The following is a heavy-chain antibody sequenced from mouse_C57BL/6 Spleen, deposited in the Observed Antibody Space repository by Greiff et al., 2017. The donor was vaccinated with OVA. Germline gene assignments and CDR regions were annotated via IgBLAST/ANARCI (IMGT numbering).Heavy chain of an antibody. J-gene: IGHJ2*01. CDR2: ISDGGSYT. V-gene: IGHV5-4*01. D-gene: IGHD2-2*01. CDR1: GFTFSSYA. CDR3: ARERGYGYDGYYFDY. Sequence: DVHLVESGGGLVKPGGSLKLSCAASGFTFSSYAMSWVRQTPEKRLEWVATISDGGSYTYYPDNVKGRFTISRDNAKNNLYLQMSHLKSEDTAMYYCARERGYGYDGYYFDYWGQGTTLTVSS.